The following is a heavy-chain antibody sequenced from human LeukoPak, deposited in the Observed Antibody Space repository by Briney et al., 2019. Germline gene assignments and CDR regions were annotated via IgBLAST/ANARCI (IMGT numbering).Heavy chain of an antibody. Sequence: GGSLRLSCAASGFTFSSYGMYWVRQAPGKGLEWVSFIRYDGSNKYYADSVKGRFTISRDNSKNTLYLQMNSLRADDTAVYYCARDTERPATWGYGERDAFDIWGQGTMVTVSS. J-gene: IGHJ3*02. CDR2: IRYDGSNK. D-gene: IGHD5-18*01. CDR3: ARDTERPATWGYGERDAFDI. CDR1: GFTFSSYG. V-gene: IGHV3-30*02.